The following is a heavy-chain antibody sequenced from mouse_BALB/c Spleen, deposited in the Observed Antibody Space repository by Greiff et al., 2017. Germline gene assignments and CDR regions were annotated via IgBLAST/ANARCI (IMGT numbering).Heavy chain of an antibody. J-gene: IGHJ4*01. V-gene: IGHV14-3*02. CDR3: ARSTLRLRRTYYAMDY. Sequence: VQLKQSGAELVKPGASVKLSCTASGFNIKDTYMHWVKQRPEQGLEWIGRIDPANGNTKYDPKFQGKATITADTSSNTAYLQLSSLTSEDTAVYYCARSTLRLRRTYYAMDYWGQGTSVTVSS. CDR2: IDPANGNT. D-gene: IGHD1-2*01. CDR1: GFNIKDTY.